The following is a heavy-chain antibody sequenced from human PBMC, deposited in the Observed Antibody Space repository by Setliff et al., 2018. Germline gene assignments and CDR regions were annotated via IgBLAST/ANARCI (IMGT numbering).Heavy chain of an antibody. J-gene: IGHJ4*01. Sequence: SETLSLTCSVTGDSMSNFFWSWIRQPPGKGLEWIGYYRSGSTNYSPSLKSRVTVSADRSRNQFSLNLNSVTAADTATYYCVRPGGTTVVARHFDYWGSGILVTVSS. V-gene: IGHV4-4*08. CDR2: YRSGST. D-gene: IGHD2-15*01. CDR3: VRPGGTTVVARHFDY. CDR1: GDSMSNFF.